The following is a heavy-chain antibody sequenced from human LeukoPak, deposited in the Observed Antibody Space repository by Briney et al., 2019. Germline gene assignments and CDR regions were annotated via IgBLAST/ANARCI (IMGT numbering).Heavy chain of an antibody. Sequence: GASVKVSCKASGGTFSSYAISWVRQAPGQGLEWMGRIIPILGIANYAQKFQGRVTITADKSTSTAYMELSSLRSEDTAVYCCARGHYYDSSGYYHWGQGTLVTVSS. CDR2: IIPILGIA. CDR1: GGTFSSYA. CDR3: ARGHYYDSSGYYH. V-gene: IGHV1-69*04. J-gene: IGHJ5*02. D-gene: IGHD3-22*01.